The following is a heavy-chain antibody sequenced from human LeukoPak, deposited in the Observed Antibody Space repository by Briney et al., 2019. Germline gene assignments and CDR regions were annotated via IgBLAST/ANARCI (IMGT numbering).Heavy chain of an antibody. CDR3: ARDGGSNSYWFDP. CDR1: GGSFGVYY. CDR2: INHSGRT. D-gene: IGHD4-23*01. Sequence: SETLSLTCALYGGSFGVYYWIWIRQPPGKGLEWIGEINHSGRTNYNPSLKSRVTISLDKSKNQFSLKLSSVAAADTAVYFCARDGGSNSYWFDPWGQGTLVIVSS. J-gene: IGHJ5*02. V-gene: IGHV4-34*01.